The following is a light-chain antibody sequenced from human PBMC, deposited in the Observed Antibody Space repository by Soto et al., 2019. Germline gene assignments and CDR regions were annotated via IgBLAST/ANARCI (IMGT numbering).Light chain of an antibody. CDR1: QSVRNY. Sequence: DIQMTQSPSSLSASVGDRVSIACRASQSVRNYLNWYQQKPGKAPHLLIYTSSSLHSGVSSRFSGSGSGTDFTLTISSLQPDDFATYYCQQYDTYPWTFGQGTKVDIK. J-gene: IGKJ1*01. CDR2: TSS. V-gene: IGKV1-39*01. CDR3: QQYDTYPWT.